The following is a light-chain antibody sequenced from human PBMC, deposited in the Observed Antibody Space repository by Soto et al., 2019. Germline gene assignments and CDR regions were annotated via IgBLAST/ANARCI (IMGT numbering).Light chain of an antibody. CDR3: QSFDSSLSGSV. Sequence: QSVLTQPPSVSGAPGQSVTISCLGSSSNIGAGYDVHWYQQLPGTAPKLLIYGNNNRPSGVPDRFSGSKSGTSASLAITGLQAEDEADYYCQSFDSSLSGSVFGGGTKVTVL. V-gene: IGLV1-40*01. CDR1: SSNIGAGYD. CDR2: GNN. J-gene: IGLJ3*02.